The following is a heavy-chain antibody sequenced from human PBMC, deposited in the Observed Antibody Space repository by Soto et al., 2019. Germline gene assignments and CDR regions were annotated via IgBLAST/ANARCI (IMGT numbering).Heavy chain of an antibody. CDR2: IWYDGSNK. CDR1: GFTFSSYG. D-gene: IGHD2-2*01. Sequence: QVQLVESGGGVVQPGRSLRLSCAASGFTFSSYGMHWVRQAPGKGLEWVAVIWYDGSNKYYADSVKGRFTISRDNSKNTLYLQMNSLRAEDTAVCYCARDEGYCSSTSCYERASADYYYGMDVWGQGTTVTVSS. CDR3: ARDEGYCSSTSCYERASADYYYGMDV. V-gene: IGHV3-33*01. J-gene: IGHJ6*02.